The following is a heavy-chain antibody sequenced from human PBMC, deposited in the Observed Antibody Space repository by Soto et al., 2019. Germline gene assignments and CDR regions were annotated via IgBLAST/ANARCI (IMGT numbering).Heavy chain of an antibody. V-gene: IGHV3-9*01. D-gene: IGHD1-26*01. CDR1: GFTFDDYA. CDR2: ISWNSGSI. Sequence: EVQLVESGGGLVQPGRSLRLSCAASGFTFDDYAMHWVRQAPGKGLEWVSGISWNSGSIGYADSVKGRFTISRDNAKNSRYLQMNGLRAEDTALYYCAKDQTGGPLHYYDYGMDVWGQGTTVTVSS. J-gene: IGHJ6*02. CDR3: AKDQTGGPLHYYDYGMDV.